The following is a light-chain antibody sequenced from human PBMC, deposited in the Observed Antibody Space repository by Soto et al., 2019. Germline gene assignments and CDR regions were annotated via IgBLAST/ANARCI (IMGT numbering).Light chain of an antibody. J-gene: IGKJ3*01. CDR2: KAS. V-gene: IGKV1-5*03. CDR3: QQYNSSPFT. CDR1: QSISSW. Sequence: DIQMTQSPSTLSASVGDRVTITCRASQSISSWLAWYHQKPGKAPKLLIYKASSLESGVPSRFSGSGSGTEFTLTISSLQPDDLATYYCQQYNSSPFTFGPGTTVDIK.